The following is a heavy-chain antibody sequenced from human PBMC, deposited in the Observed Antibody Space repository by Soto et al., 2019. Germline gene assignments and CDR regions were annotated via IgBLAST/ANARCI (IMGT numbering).Heavy chain of an antibody. CDR3: ARGIATRPVFAFDV. V-gene: IGHV2-5*01. CDR1: GFSLTTSGVG. Sequence: SCPTLVNPTQTLTLTCSFSGFSLTTSGVGVGWVRQPPGKALEWLAHIYWSGDEHYRPSLKGRLSITKDASKNQVVLTMTNMDPVDTATYYCARGIATRPVFAFDVWGQGTMVTVSS. D-gene: IGHD6-6*01. CDR2: IYWSGDE. J-gene: IGHJ3*01.